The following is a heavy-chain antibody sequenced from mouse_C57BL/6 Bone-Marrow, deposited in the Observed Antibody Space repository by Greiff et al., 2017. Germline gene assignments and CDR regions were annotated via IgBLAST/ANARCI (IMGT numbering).Heavy chain of an antibody. CDR1: GFTFSSYA. Sequence: EVKLVESGGGLVKPGGSLKLSCAASGFTFSSYAMSWVRQTPEKRLEWVATISDGGSYTYYPDNVKGRFTISRDNAKNNLYLQMSHLKSEDTAMYYCARGLRYHQAWFAYWGQGTLVTVSA. D-gene: IGHD1-1*01. CDR3: ARGLRYHQAWFAY. CDR2: ISDGGSYT. J-gene: IGHJ3*01. V-gene: IGHV5-4*03.